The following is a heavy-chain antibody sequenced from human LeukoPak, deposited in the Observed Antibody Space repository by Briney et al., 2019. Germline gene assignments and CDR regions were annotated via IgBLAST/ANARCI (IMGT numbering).Heavy chain of an antibody. CDR1: GFTFSSYG. D-gene: IGHD3-22*01. CDR2: MSAGGSST. V-gene: IGHV3-23*01. Sequence: GGSLRLSCAASGFTFSSYGMHWVRQAPGKGLEWVSAMSAGGSSTWYADSVKGRLTISRDNSKSTLFLQMNSLRAEDTAVYYCAKDLYDSSGSRYDYWGQGTLVTVSS. CDR3: AKDLYDSSGSRYDY. J-gene: IGHJ4*02.